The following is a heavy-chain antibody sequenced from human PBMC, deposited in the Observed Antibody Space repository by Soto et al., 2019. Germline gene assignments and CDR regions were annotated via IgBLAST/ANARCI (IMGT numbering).Heavy chain of an antibody. CDR1: GGSISSYY. V-gene: IGHV4-59*01. CDR2: IYYSGST. CDR3: ARGIAVAGFSNWFDP. D-gene: IGHD6-19*01. Sequence: LETLSLTCTVSGGSISSYYWSWIRQPPGKGLEWIGYIYYSGSTNYNPSLKSRVTISVDTSKNQFSLKLSSVTAADTAVYYCARGIAVAGFSNWFDPWGQGTLVTVSS. J-gene: IGHJ5*02.